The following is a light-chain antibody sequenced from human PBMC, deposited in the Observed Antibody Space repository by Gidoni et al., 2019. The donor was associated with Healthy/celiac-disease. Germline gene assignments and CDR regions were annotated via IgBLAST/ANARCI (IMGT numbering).Light chain of an antibody. CDR2: AAS. CDR1: QSLSSY. J-gene: IGKJ1*01. V-gene: IGKV1-39*01. Sequence: DIQLTQSPSSLSASVGDRVTITCRASQSLSSYLTWYQQKPGKAPKLLIYAASSLQSGVPSRFSGSGSGTDFTLTISSLQPEDFATYYCQQSYSTLWTFGQXTKVEIK. CDR3: QQSYSTLWT.